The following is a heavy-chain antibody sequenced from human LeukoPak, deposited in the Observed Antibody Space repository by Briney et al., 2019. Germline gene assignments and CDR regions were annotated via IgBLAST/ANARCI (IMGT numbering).Heavy chain of an antibody. CDR1: GFTFSSYA. CDR3: AKSSGYDPGPDY. Sequence: GSLRLSCAASGFTFSSYAMSWVRQAPGRGLEWVSAISGSGGSTYYADSVKGRFTISRDNSKNTLYLQMNSLRAEDTAVYYCAKSSGYDPGPDYWGQGTLVTVSS. D-gene: IGHD5-12*01. J-gene: IGHJ4*02. V-gene: IGHV3-23*01. CDR2: ISGSGGST.